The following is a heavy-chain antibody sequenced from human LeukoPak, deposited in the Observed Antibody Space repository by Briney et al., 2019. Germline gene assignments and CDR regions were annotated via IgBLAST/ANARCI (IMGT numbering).Heavy chain of an antibody. CDR3: ARGSPLYYYDSSGYSY. J-gene: IGHJ4*02. V-gene: IGHV1-8*01. CDR2: MNPNSGNT. Sequence: GASVKVSCKASGYTFTSYDINWVRQATGQGLEWMGWMNPNSGNTGYAQKFQGRVTMNRNTSISTAYMELSSLRSEDTAVYYCARGSPLYYYDSSGYSYWGQGTLVTVSS. D-gene: IGHD3-22*01. CDR1: GYTFTSYD.